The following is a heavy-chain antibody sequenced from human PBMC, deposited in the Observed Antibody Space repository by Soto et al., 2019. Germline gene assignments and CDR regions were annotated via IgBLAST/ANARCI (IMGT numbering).Heavy chain of an antibody. CDR2: IIHSVST. Sequence: SETLSLTCTVSGSSINSSGYYWIWIRQPPGKGLEWIGSIIHSVSTNYNPSLKSRVTISVDTSKNQFSLKLSSVTAADTAVYYCARGRINWFDPWGQGTLVTVSS. J-gene: IGHJ5*02. CDR3: ARGRINWFDP. V-gene: IGHV4-39*07. CDR1: GSSINSSGYY.